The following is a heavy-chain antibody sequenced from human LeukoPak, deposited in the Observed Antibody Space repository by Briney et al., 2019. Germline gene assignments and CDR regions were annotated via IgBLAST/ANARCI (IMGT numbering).Heavy chain of an antibody. V-gene: IGHV1-69*04. CDR2: IIPILGIE. Sequence: ASVKVSCKASGGTFSSYAISWVRQAPGQGLEWMGRIIPILGIENYAQKFQGRVTITADKSTSTAYMELSSLRSEDTAVYYCARVESSTIPLYYYYGMDVWGQGTTVTVSS. CDR3: ARVESSTIPLYYYYGMDV. CDR1: GGTFSSYA. D-gene: IGHD5/OR15-5a*01. J-gene: IGHJ6*02.